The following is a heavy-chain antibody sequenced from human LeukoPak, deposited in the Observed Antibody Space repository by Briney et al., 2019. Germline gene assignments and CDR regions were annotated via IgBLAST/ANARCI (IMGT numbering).Heavy chain of an antibody. CDR2: ISYDGSNK. D-gene: IGHD3-9*01. J-gene: IGHJ6*02. Sequence: GGSLRLSCAASGFTFSSYAMHWVRQAPGKGLEWVAVISYDGSNKYYADSVKGRFTISRDNSKNTLYLQMNSLRAEDTAVYYCARGYDILTGYFYYYYYGTDVWGQGTTVTVSS. V-gene: IGHV3-30*04. CDR3: ARGYDILTGYFYYYYYGTDV. CDR1: GFTFSSYA.